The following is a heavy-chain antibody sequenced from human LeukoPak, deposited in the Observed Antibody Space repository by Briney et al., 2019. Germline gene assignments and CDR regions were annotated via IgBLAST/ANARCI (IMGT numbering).Heavy chain of an antibody. J-gene: IGHJ3*02. V-gene: IGHV3-21*01. CDR3: ARVKGIVVVGAFDI. Sequence: GGSLRLSCAASGFTFSSYSMNWVRQAPGKGLEWVSSIGSSSSYIYYADSVKGRFTISRDNAKNSLYLQMNSLRAEDTAVYYCARVKGIVVVGAFDIWGQGTMVTVSS. CDR2: IGSSSSYI. D-gene: IGHD3-22*01. CDR1: GFTFSSYS.